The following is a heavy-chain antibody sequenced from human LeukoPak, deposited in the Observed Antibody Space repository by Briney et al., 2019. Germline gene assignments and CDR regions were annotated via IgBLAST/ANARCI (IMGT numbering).Heavy chain of an antibody. Sequence: PGGSLRLSCAASGFTFSGSAMHWVRQASGKGLEWVGRIRSKANSYATAYAASVKGRFTIPRDDSKNTAYLQMNSLKTEDTAVYYCTRSVVVPAATYYYYYYMDVWGKGTTVTVSS. CDR3: TRSVVVPAATYYYYYYMDV. D-gene: IGHD2-2*01. CDR1: GFTFSGSA. J-gene: IGHJ6*03. V-gene: IGHV3-73*01. CDR2: IRSKANSYAT.